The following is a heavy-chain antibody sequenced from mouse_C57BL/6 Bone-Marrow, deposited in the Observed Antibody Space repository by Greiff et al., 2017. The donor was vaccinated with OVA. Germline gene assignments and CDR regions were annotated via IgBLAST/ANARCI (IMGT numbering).Heavy chain of an antibody. J-gene: IGHJ1*03. CDR1: GYTFTRYG. Sequence: QVQLQQSGAELARPGASVKLSCKASGYTFTRYGISWVKQRTGQGLEWIGEIYPRSGNPYYNEKFKGKATLTADKSSSTAYMELRSLTSDDSAVYFCARSGITTVVDWYFDVWGTGTTVTVSS. CDR3: ARSGITTVVDWYFDV. CDR2: IYPRSGNP. D-gene: IGHD1-1*01. V-gene: IGHV1-81*01.